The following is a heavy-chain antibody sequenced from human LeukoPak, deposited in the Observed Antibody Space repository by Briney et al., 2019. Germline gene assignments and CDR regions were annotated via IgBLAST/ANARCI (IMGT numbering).Heavy chain of an antibody. CDR1: GFTFADYG. V-gene: IGHV3-20*04. J-gene: IGHJ4*02. D-gene: IGHD2-15*01. Sequence: PGGSLRLSCVASGFTFADYGMSWGRQAPGKGLGWVSGINWNGGSTGYADSVKGRFTISRDNAKNSLYLQMNSLRAEDTALYYCARAPGGTGDYWGQGTLVTVSS. CDR3: ARAPGGTGDY. CDR2: INWNGGST.